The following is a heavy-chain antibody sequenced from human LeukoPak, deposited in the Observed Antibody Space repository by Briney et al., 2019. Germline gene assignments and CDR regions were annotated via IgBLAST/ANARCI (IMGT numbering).Heavy chain of an antibody. Sequence: GGSLRLSCVASGFIFSNYAMTWVRQAPGKGLEWVSAIGGDAVGKDYADSVKGRFTISRDNSKNTLYLQMNSLRAEDTALYYCAKRMGGTPDYRGLGTLVTVSS. CDR1: GFIFSNYA. V-gene: IGHV3-23*01. CDR3: AKRMGGTPDY. CDR2: IGGDAVGK. J-gene: IGHJ4*02. D-gene: IGHD1-26*01.